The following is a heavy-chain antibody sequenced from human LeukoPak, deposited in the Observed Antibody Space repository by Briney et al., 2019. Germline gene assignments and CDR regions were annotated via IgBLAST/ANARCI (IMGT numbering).Heavy chain of an antibody. J-gene: IGHJ1*01. V-gene: IGHV3-48*01. CDR3: ARDPYDILTGYFQH. CDR1: GFTFSSYS. D-gene: IGHD3-9*01. CDR2: ISSSSSTI. Sequence: GGSLRLSCAASGFTFSSYSMNWVRQAPGKGLEWVSYISSSSSTIYYADSVKGRFTISRDNAKNSLYPQMNSLRAEDTAVYYCARDPYDILTGYFQHWGQGTLVTVSS.